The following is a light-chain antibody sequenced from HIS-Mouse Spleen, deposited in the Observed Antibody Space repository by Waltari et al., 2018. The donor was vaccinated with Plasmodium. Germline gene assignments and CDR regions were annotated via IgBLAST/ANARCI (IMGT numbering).Light chain of an antibody. CDR3: YSTDSSGNHRV. J-gene: IGLJ3*02. V-gene: IGLV3-10*01. CDR1: ALTKKY. CDR2: DDS. Sequence: SYELTQPPSVSVSPGQTARITCSGDALTKKYAYWYQQKSGQATGLVIYDDSKRPSWIPEIFSGSSSGTMSTLTISGSQVAYEADYSCYSTDSSGNHRVFGGGTKLTVL.